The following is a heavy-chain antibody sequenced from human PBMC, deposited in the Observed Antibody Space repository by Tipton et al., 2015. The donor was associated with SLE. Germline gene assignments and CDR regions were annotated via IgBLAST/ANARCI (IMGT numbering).Heavy chain of an antibody. CDR2: ISYDGSNK. Sequence: SLRLSCAASGFTFSNYAMDWVRQAPGKGLEWVAIISYDGSNKYYADSVKGRFTISRDNSKNTLYLQMNSLRAEDTAVYYCARDGRLHSEACDIWGEETVLPL. J-gene: IGHJ3*02. V-gene: IGHV3-30*04. CDR1: GFTFSNYA. D-gene: IGHD2-21*01. CDR3: ARDGRLHSEACDI.